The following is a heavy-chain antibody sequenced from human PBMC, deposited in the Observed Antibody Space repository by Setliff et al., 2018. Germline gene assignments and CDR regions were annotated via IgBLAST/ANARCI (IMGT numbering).Heavy chain of an antibody. J-gene: IGHJ6*03. CDR1: GFTFSTYG. CDR2: IWYDGSNK. CDR3: ARLALTGYDSSGYYYALDYYYYMDV. V-gene: IGHV3-30*19. Sequence: LRLSCAASGFTFSTYGMHWVRQAPGKGLEWVAFIWYDGSNKYYVDSVKGRFTVSRDNSKDTLYLQMNSLRVEDSAVYYCARLALTGYDSSGYYYALDYYYYMDVWGKGTTVTVSS. D-gene: IGHD3-22*01.